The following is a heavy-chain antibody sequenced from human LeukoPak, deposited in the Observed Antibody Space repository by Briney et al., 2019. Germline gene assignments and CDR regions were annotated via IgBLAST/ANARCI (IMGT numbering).Heavy chain of an antibody. D-gene: IGHD3-10*01. Sequence: SETLSLTCTVSGYFIRSGYYWSWIRQPAGKGLEWIGRIYTSGSTNYNPSLKSRVTMSVDTSKNQFSLKLSSVTAADTAVYYCARVRVTWGSGSYYMDVWGKGTTVTISS. V-gene: IGHV4-4*07. CDR1: GYFIRSGYY. CDR2: IYTSGST. CDR3: ARVRVTWGSGSYYMDV. J-gene: IGHJ6*03.